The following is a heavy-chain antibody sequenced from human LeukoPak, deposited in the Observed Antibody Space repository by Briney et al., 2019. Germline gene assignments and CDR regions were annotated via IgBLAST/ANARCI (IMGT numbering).Heavy chain of an antibody. V-gene: IGHV3-33*06. CDR1: GFTFTNYG. CDR2: IWYDGSKK. CDR3: VKDDGRVKGHIDY. Sequence: GESLKISCAAPGFTFTNYGMHWVRQAPGKELEWVAVIWYDGSKKYYADSVKGRFTISRDNSKNTVYMQMNSMRVEDTAVYYCVKDDGRVKGHIDYWGQGTPVTVS. J-gene: IGHJ4*02. D-gene: IGHD5-24*01.